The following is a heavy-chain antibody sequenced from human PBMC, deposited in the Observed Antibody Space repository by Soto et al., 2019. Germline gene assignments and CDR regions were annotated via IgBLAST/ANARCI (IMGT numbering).Heavy chain of an antibody. CDR3: ARDLRQMGTTRYQFDY. J-gene: IGHJ4*02. D-gene: IGHD3-9*01. CDR2: INPNHGGT. CDR1: GYTFSDYY. V-gene: IGHV1-2*04. Sequence: GASVKVSCKASGYTFSDYYIHWVRQAPGQGLEWMGWINPNHGGTNYAQRFQGWVTMTRDTSITTAYMELTSLKSDDTAMYYCARDLRQMGTTRYQFDYWGQGTLVTVSS.